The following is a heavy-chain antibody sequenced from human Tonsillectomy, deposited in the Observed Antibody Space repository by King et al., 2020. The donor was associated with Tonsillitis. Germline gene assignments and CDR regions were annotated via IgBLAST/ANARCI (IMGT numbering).Heavy chain of an antibody. CDR2: IWYDGSNK. J-gene: IGHJ4*02. CDR1: GFTFSSYG. CDR3: ARADYYYDSSGYMQFDY. Sequence: VQLVESGGGVVQPGRSLRLSCAASGFTFSSYGMHWVRQAPGKGLEWVAVIWYDGSNKYYADSGKGRFTISRDNSKNTLYLQMNSLRAEDTAVYYCARADYYYDSSGYMQFDYWGQGTLVTVSS. V-gene: IGHV3-33*01. D-gene: IGHD3-22*01.